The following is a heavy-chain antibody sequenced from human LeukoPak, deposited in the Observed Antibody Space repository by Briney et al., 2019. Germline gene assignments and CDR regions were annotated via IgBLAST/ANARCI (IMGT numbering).Heavy chain of an antibody. CDR3: ARDNIGSYDY. D-gene: IGHD3-10*01. J-gene: IGHJ4*02. V-gene: IGHV3-72*01. CDR1: GLTFSDYY. Sequence: PGGSLRLSCVVSGLTFSDYYMDWVRQTPGKGLEWIGRTKAKVDNYVTEYAASVKGRFTISRDESKSSLYLQMNSLKTEDTAVYDCARDNIGSYDYWGQGTRVTVSS. CDR2: TKAKVDNYVT.